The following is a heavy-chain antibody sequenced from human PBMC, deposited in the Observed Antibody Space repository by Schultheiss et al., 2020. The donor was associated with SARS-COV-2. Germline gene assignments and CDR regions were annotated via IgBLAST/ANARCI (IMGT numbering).Heavy chain of an antibody. CDR3: ARDSKDPLARYGSGSPDY. CDR2: IIPIFGTA. Sequence: SVKVSCKASGGTFSSYAISWVRQAPGQGLEWMGGIIPIFGTANYAQKFQGRVTITADKSTSTAYMELSSLRSEDTAVYYCARDSKDPLARYGSGSPDYWGQGTLVTGSS. V-gene: IGHV1-69*06. CDR1: GGTFSSYA. J-gene: IGHJ4*02. D-gene: IGHD3-10*01.